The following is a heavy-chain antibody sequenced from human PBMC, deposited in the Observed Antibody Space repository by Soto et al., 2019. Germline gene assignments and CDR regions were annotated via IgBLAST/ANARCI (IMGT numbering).Heavy chain of an antibody. V-gene: IGHV4-59*08. J-gene: IGHJ4*02. D-gene: IGHD1-26*01. CDR3: ARRYGSAIDY. CDR1: CRTINSWY. Sequence: SAARSLTCTFSCRTINSWYWSWIRQPPGKGLEWIGYIYYSGSTNCNPSLKSRVTISVDTSKNQFSLKLSSVTAADTAVYYCARRYGSAIDYWGQGTLVTVS. CDR2: IYYSGST.